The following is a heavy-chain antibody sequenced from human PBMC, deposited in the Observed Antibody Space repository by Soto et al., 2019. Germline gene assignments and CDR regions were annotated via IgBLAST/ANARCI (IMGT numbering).Heavy chain of an antibody. D-gene: IGHD4-4*01. CDR1: GFTFSSYA. Sequence: PGGSLRLSCAASGFTFSSYAMSWVRQAPGKGLEWVSAISGSGGSTYYADSVKGRFTISRDNSKNTLYLQMNSLRAEDTAVYYCAKRRISPVYSNTKLRDYYYMDVWGKGTMVTV. CDR3: AKRRISPVYSNTKLRDYYYMDV. CDR2: ISGSGGST. J-gene: IGHJ6*03. V-gene: IGHV3-23*01.